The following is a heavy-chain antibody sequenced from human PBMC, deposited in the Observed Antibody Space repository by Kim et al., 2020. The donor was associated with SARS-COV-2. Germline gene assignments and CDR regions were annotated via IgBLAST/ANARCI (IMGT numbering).Heavy chain of an antibody. CDR2: ISSSSSYI. D-gene: IGHD3-3*01. J-gene: IGHJ5*02. CDR1: GFTFSSYS. Sequence: GGSLRLSCAASGFTFSSYSMNWVRQAPGKGLEWVSSISSSSSYIYYADSVKGRFTISRDNAKNSLYLQMNSLRAEDTAVYYCARDPPPSTYYDFWSGTNWFDPWGQGTLVTVSS. CDR3: ARDPPPSTYYDFWSGTNWFDP. V-gene: IGHV3-21*01.